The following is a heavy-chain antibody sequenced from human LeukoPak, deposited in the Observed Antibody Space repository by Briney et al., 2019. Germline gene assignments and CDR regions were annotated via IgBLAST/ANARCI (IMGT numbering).Heavy chain of an antibody. CDR3: DTGQTTAVLLDTLPC. Sequence: ATVTVSFTVSGYTVTEFSIHWVRQARGKGREGMGGFDSDWGERVFSRKFQGRVTITEDTYTNKDYMELTRLRGGDTAVYYYDTGQTTAVLLDTLPCWGQGTLV. CDR2: FDSDWGER. CDR1: GYTVTEFS. D-gene: IGHD4-17*01. J-gene: IGHJ4*02. V-gene: IGHV1-24*01.